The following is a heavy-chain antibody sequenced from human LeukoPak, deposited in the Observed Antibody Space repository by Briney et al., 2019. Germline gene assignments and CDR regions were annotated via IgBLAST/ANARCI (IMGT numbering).Heavy chain of an antibody. D-gene: IGHD3/OR15-3a*01. Sequence: PGASLRLSCAVSGFTFSSYAMTWARQAPGKGLEWVSAIGVGGSNTFYADSVKGRFTISRDNSKNTLYLQVNSLRAEDTAVYYCAKAWTDYWYFDLWGRGTLVTVSS. V-gene: IGHV3-23*01. J-gene: IGHJ2*01. CDR2: IGVGGSNT. CDR1: GFTFSSYA. CDR3: AKAWTDYWYFDL.